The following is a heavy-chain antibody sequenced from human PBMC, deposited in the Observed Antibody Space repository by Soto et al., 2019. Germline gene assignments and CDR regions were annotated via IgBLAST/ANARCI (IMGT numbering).Heavy chain of an antibody. CDR2: INVGNGNT. CDR3: ARDKWGSGSRWLDP. J-gene: IGHJ5*02. Sequence: ASVNVSCKASGYTYISYSMHWVRQAPGQRLEWMGWINVGNGNTKYSQNFQGRVTINQDTSASTAYMELSSLTSEDTAVYYCARDKWGSGSRWLDPWGQGTLVTVSS. D-gene: IGHD6-19*01. CDR1: GYTYISYS. V-gene: IGHV1-3*01.